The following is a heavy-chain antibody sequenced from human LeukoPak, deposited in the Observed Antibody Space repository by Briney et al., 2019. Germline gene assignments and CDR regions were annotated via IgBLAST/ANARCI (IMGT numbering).Heavy chain of an antibody. CDR2: VDPEDGET. V-gene: IGHV1-69-2*01. CDR3: ATDYGDFDY. CDR1: GYTSTDYY. Sequence: ASVKVSCKVSGYTSTDYYMHWVQQAPGKGLEWMGLVDPEDGETIYAEKFQGRVTITADTSTDTAYMELSSLRSEDTAVYHCATDYGDFDYWGQGTLVTVSS. J-gene: IGHJ4*02. D-gene: IGHD4-17*01.